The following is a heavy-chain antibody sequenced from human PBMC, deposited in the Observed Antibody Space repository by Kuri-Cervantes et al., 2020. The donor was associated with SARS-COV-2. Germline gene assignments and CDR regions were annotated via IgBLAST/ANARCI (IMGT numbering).Heavy chain of an antibody. D-gene: IGHD3-3*01. CDR3: ARGPAITIFGVLRGRENWFDP. J-gene: IGHJ5*02. CDR1: VYTFTGYY. V-gene: IGHV1-2*04. CDR2: INPNSGGT. Sequence: ASVKVSCKASVYTFTGYYMHWVRQAPGQGLEWMGWINPNSGGTNYAQKFQGWVTMTRDTSISTAYMELSRLRSDDTAVYYCARGPAITIFGVLRGRENWFDPWGQGTLVTVSS.